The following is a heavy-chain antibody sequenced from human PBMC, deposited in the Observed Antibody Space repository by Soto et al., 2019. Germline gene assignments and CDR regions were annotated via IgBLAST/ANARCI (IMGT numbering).Heavy chain of an antibody. CDR1: GGSISSSY. CDR3: AKAASYYDINWFDP. Sequence: SETLSLTCTVSGGSISSSYWSWIRQPPGKGLEWIGYISNSGSTNYNPSLKSRITISVDTSKNQFSLKLSSVTAADTAVYYCAKAASYYDINWFDPWGQGTLVT. V-gene: IGHV4-59*01. D-gene: IGHD3-22*01. J-gene: IGHJ5*02. CDR2: ISNSGST.